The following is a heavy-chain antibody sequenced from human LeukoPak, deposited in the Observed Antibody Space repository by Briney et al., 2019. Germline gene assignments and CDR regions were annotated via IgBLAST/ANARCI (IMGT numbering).Heavy chain of an antibody. V-gene: IGHV3-13*04. J-gene: IGHJ3*02. Sequence: PGGSLRLSCAASGFAFSTYDMHWVRQATGKGLEWVSAIGVAGDTYYPGSVKGRFTISRENAKNSLYLQMNSLRAGDTAVYYCARGFVHAFDIWGQGTMVTVSP. CDR2: IGVAGDT. D-gene: IGHD6-6*01. CDR3: ARGFVHAFDI. CDR1: GFAFSTYD.